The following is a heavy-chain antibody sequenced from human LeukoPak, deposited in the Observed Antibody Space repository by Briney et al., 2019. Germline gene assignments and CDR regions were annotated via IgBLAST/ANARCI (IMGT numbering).Heavy chain of an antibody. CDR2: ISWNSGTM. V-gene: IGHV3-9*01. CDR1: GFTFDDYA. J-gene: IGHJ4*02. Sequence: GGSLRLSCAASGFTFDDYAMHWVRQAPGKGLEWVSGISWNSGTMYYADSVKGRFTISRDNAKNSLFLQMNGLRVEDTAVYHCTRGSNGDFWGQGTLVTVSS. CDR3: TRGSNGDF. D-gene: IGHD4-11*01.